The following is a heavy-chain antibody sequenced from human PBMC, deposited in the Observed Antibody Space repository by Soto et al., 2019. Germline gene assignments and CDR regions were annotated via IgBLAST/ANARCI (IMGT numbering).Heavy chain of an antibody. CDR2: ISQSGGTI. CDR1: GFTFSSYA. V-gene: IGHV3-23*01. Sequence: VQLLESGGGLAQPGGSLTLSCEDSGFTFSSYAMNWVRQAPGKGLEWVSAISQSGGTINYADSVKDRFTISRDNSKNTLYLQMNSLRAEDTAIYYCAKDLSLGAFDIWGQGTMVTVS. J-gene: IGHJ3*02. D-gene: IGHD3-16*02. CDR3: AKDLSLGAFDI.